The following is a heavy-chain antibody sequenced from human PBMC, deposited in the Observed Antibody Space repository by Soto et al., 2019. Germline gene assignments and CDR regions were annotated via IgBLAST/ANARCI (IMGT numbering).Heavy chain of an antibody. CDR1: GGSINSGGYC. D-gene: IGHD5-18*01. Sequence: QVQLQESGPGLVKPSQTLSLTCTVSGGSINSGGYCWSWIRQHPGKGLDWIGCISYGGSTSYNPSLKSRVTISVDTSKNQFSLKLTSVTAADPAVYYCSRGILVWGQGALSTVSS. CDR3: SRGILV. J-gene: IGHJ4*02. V-gene: IGHV4-31*03. CDR2: ISYGGST.